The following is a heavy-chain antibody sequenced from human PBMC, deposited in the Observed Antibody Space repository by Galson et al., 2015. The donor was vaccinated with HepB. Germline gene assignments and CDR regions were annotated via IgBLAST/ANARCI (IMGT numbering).Heavy chain of an antibody. Sequence: VSCKASGYTLTRYAIHWVRQAPGQRLEWMGWINTASGRTEYPQKFQGTVTITKDTSANTAYMEVSSLRSEDTAVYYCSRDSGRGFYGMDVWGQGTTVIVSS. CDR2: INTASGRT. CDR1: GYTLTRYA. CDR3: SRDSGRGFYGMDV. V-gene: IGHV1-3*04. J-gene: IGHJ6*02. D-gene: IGHD3-10*01.